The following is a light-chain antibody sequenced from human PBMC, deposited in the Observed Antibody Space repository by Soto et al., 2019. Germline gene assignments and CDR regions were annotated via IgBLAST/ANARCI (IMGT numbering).Light chain of an antibody. CDR1: SSDVGAYNY. Sequence: QSVLTQPPSVSGSPGQSVTISCTGTSSDVGAYNYVSWYQQHPGKVPKLMIYDVSRRPSGVPDRFSGSKSGNTASLTISGLQADDEADYYCCSYAGSYTLVFGGGTKLTVL. V-gene: IGLV2-11*01. J-gene: IGLJ3*02. CDR2: DVS. CDR3: CSYAGSYTLV.